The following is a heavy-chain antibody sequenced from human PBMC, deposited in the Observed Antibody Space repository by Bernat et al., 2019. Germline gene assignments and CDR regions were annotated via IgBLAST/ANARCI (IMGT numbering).Heavy chain of an antibody. CDR2: ILYDGSNK. D-gene: IGHD6-13*01. CDR1: GFTFSSYS. CDR3: ARDRRGGSSCFPNSAFDS. V-gene: IGHV3-30-3*01. Sequence: QVQLVESGGGVVQPGRSLRLSCAASGFTFSSYSIHWVRQAPGKGLEWVAVILYDGSNKYFADSVKGRFTISRDHSKNTLYLQMNILRAEDTAVYYCARDRRGGSSCFPNSAFDSWGQGTLVTVSS. J-gene: IGHJ4*02.